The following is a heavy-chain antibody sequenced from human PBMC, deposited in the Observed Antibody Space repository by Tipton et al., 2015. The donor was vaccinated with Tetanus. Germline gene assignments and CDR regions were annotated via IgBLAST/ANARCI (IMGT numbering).Heavy chain of an antibody. Sequence: TLSLTCTVSGGSINSGGYYWSWIRQHPGKGLEWIGDIYFSGSTYYNPSLNSRVTISVDTSKNHFSLKLNSVTAADTAVYYCARDQARGARGWNYFDYWGQGTLVPVSS. J-gene: IGHJ4*02. D-gene: IGHD1-26*01. CDR3: ARDQARGARGWNYFDY. CDR1: GGSINSGGYY. V-gene: IGHV4-31*03. CDR2: IYFSGST.